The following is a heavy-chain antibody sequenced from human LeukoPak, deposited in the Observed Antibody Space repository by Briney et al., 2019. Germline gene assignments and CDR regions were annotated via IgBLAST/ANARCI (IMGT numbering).Heavy chain of an antibody. Sequence: SETLSLTCTVSGGSISSYYWSWIRQPPGKGLEWIGYIYYSGSTNYNPSLKSRVTISVDTSKNQFSLKLSSVTAADTAVYYCARLKIHDYGDYLDYWGRGTLVTVSS. D-gene: IGHD4-17*01. CDR3: ARLKIHDYGDYLDY. CDR2: IYYSGST. CDR1: GGSISSYY. J-gene: IGHJ4*02. V-gene: IGHV4-59*08.